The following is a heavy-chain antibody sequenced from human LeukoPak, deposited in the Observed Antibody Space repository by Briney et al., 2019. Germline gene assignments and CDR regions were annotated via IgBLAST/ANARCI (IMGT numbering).Heavy chain of an antibody. CDR3: PPDYDSSASYFDY. Sequence: PGGSLRLSCAASGFTFSTYAMSWVRQTPEKGLEWVSAISGSGGSTYYADSVNGRFTVSRDNSKNTLFLQMNSLRAEDTAVYYCPPDYDSSASYFDYWGQGTLVTVSS. D-gene: IGHD3-22*01. CDR1: GFTFSTYA. J-gene: IGHJ4*02. CDR2: ISGSGGST. V-gene: IGHV3-23*01.